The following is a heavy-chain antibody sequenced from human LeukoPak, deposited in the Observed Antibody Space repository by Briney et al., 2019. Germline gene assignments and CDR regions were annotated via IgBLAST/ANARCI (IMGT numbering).Heavy chain of an antibody. V-gene: IGHV1-69*05. Sequence: SVKVSCKASGGTFSSYAISWVRQAPGQGLEWMGGIIPIFGTANYAQKFQGRVTITTDESTSTAYMELSSLRSEDTAVYCCARCPQPFGSGYVNWFDPWGQGTLVTVSS. CDR3: ARCPQPFGSGYVNWFDP. CDR1: GGTFSSYA. J-gene: IGHJ5*02. CDR2: IIPIFGTA. D-gene: IGHD5-12*01.